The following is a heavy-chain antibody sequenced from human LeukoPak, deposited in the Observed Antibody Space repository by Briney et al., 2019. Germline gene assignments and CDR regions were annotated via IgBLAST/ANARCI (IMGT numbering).Heavy chain of an antibody. V-gene: IGHV1-69*05. CDR1: GGTFGSYA. Sequence: ASVKVSCKASGGTFGSYAISWVRQAPGQGLEWMGGIIPIFGTANYAQKFQGRVTITTDESTSTAYMELSSLRSEDTAVYYCASPAGSGRVPAYYMDVWGKGTTVTVSS. CDR3: ASPAGSGRVPAYYMDV. CDR2: IIPIFGTA. D-gene: IGHD3-10*01. J-gene: IGHJ6*03.